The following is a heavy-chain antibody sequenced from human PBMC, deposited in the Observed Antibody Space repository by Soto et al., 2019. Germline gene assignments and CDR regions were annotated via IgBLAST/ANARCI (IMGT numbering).Heavy chain of an antibody. CDR1: GGSISSGGYY. CDR2: IYHSGNT. Sequence: QVQLQESGPGLVKPSETLSLTCTVSGGSISSGGYYWSWIRQHPGKGLEWIGYIYHSGNTYYNPSLKSRVTISVDTSKNQLSLKLSSVTAADTAVYYCARDPMRYPTYFDYWGQGTLVTVSS. J-gene: IGHJ4*02. CDR3: ARDPMRYPTYFDY. V-gene: IGHV4-31*03. D-gene: IGHD1-1*01.